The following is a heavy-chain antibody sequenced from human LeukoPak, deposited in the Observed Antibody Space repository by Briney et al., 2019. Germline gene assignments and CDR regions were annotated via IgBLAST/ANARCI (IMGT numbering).Heavy chain of an antibody. CDR1: GASISSYY. Sequence: SETLSLTCTVSGASISSYYWSWIRRPPGKGLEWIGYIYYSGSTRYNPSLKSRVTLSVDTSKNQFSLKLSSVTAADTAVYYCARVGILRFPSNWFDPWGQGTLVTVSS. V-gene: IGHV4-59*01. CDR2: IYYSGST. D-gene: IGHD3-3*01. J-gene: IGHJ5*02. CDR3: ARVGILRFPSNWFDP.